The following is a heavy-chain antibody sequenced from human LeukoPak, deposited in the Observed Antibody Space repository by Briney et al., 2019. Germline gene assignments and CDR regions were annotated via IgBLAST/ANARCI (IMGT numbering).Heavy chain of an antibody. CDR2: VSDSGAST. CDR3: VKQTYSGWSSSFDH. J-gene: IGHJ4*02. V-gene: IGHV3-23*01. Sequence: GGSLRLSCEASGFTFNTYAMTWVRQAPGKGLEWVSAVSDSGASTYYAVSVKGRFTISRDNSKNTLYLQMNSLRVDDTALYYCVKQTYSGWSSSFDHWGQGTLVAVSS. CDR1: GFTFNTYA. D-gene: IGHD6-19*01.